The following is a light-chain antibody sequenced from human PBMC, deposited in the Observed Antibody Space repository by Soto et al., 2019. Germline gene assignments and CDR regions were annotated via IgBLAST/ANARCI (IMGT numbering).Light chain of an antibody. J-gene: IGKJ4*01. V-gene: IGKV3-11*01. Sequence: EIVLIQSPAPLSLSPGERATLSCRASQSVSSNLAWYQQNPGQAPRLLIFDASNRATGIPARFSGSGSVTGFTLTISSLEPEDVAVYYCQQHSDWPLTFGGGTKVEIK. CDR2: DAS. CDR1: QSVSSN. CDR3: QQHSDWPLT.